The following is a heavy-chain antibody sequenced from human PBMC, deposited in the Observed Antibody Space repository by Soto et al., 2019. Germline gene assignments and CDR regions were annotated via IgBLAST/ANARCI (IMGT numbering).Heavy chain of an antibody. CDR3: AADLGCYDRFDL. Sequence: VRLVESGGGLVKPGGSLRLSCAASGFGFTDYTMAWLRQTPGGGLEWVSSINAAGNFLSYADSFKGRATISRDNAKESLFLQLSKLIVEDTAVYYFAADLGCYDRFDLWGQGT. V-gene: IGHV3-21*02. CDR2: INAAGNFL. J-gene: IGHJ6*02. CDR1: GFGFTDYT.